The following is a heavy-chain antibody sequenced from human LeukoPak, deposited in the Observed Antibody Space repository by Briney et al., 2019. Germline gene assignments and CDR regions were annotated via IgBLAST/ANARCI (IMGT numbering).Heavy chain of an antibody. D-gene: IGHD6-19*01. CDR2: ISYDGSIK. V-gene: IGHV3-30*04. CDR1: GFTFSTNA. Sequence: GGSLRLSCAASGFTFSTNAMHWVRQAPGKGLEWVSVISYDGSIKYYADSVKGRFTISRDNSKNTLYLQMNSLRAEDTAVYYCARVAVASYYFDYWGQGTLVTVSS. CDR3: ARVAVASYYFDY. J-gene: IGHJ4*02.